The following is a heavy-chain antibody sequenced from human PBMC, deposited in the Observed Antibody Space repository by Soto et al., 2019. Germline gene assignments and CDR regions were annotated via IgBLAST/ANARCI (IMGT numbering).Heavy chain of an antibody. Sequence: PSETLSLTCSVSGGSISSSGYYWGWIRQHPGKGLEWIGYIYYTGGTYYNPSLRSRVTISLDTSKNQFSLTLSSVTAADTAIYYCARRIKGVVAYDFLGFEYWGHGTLVTVSS. CDR3: ARRIKGVVAYDFLGFEY. J-gene: IGHJ4*01. CDR1: GGSISSSGYY. V-gene: IGHV4-31*03. D-gene: IGHD3-3*01. CDR2: IYYTGGT.